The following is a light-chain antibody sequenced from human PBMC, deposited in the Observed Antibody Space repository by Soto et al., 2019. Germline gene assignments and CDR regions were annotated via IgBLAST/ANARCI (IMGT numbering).Light chain of an antibody. J-gene: IGLJ2*01. CDR3: RSYTSSSILV. CDR1: SSDVGGYNY. Sequence: QSVLTQPASVSGSPGQSITISCTGTSSDVGGYNYVSWYQQHPGKAPKLIIYEVNNRPSGVSNRFSGSKSGNTAPLTIAGLQAEDEADYYCRSYTSSSILVFGGGTKLTVL. CDR2: EVN. V-gene: IGLV2-14*01.